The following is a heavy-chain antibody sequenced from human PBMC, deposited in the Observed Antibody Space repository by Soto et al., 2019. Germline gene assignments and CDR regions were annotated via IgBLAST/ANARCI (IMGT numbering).Heavy chain of an antibody. J-gene: IGHJ4*02. D-gene: IGHD6-13*01. Sequence: ASVKVSCKASGYTFTSYGISWVRQAPGQGLEWMGGIIPIFGTANYAQKFQGRVTMTTYTSTSTAYMELRSLRSDDTAVYYCARTDSRPQDFDYWGQGTLVTVSS. CDR1: GYTFTSYG. CDR3: ARTDSRPQDFDY. V-gene: IGHV1-18*01. CDR2: IIPIFGTA.